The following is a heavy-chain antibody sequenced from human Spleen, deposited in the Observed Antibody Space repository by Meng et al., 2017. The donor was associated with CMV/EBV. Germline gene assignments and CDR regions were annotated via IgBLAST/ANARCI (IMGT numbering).Heavy chain of an antibody. CDR2: IRYDGSDK. V-gene: IGHV3-30*02. CDR1: GFIFSNYG. Sequence: GESLKISCAASGFIFSNYGMHWVRQAPGKGLEWVAFIRYDGSDKYYADSVRGRFTISRDNSKNALYLQMNSLRAEDTAVYYCFSDYEDSWGQGTLVTVSS. D-gene: IGHD5-12*01. CDR3: FSDYEDS. J-gene: IGHJ4*02.